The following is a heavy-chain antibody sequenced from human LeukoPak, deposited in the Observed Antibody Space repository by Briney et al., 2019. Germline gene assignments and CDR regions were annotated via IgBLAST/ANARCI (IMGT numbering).Heavy chain of an antibody. Sequence: SETLSLTCTVSGGSISSGDYYWSWIRQPPGKGLEWIGYIYYSGSTYYNPSLKSRVTISVDTSKSQFSLKLSSVTAADTAVYYCARARVDTAMADAFDIWGQGTMVTVSS. CDR3: ARARVDTAMADAFDI. V-gene: IGHV4-30-4*01. J-gene: IGHJ3*02. D-gene: IGHD5-18*01. CDR1: GGSISSGDYY. CDR2: IYYSGST.